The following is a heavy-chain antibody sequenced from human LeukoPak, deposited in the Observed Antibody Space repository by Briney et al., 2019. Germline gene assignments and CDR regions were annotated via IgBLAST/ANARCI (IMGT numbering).Heavy chain of an antibody. CDR1: GGTSSSHC. Sequence: SETVSFNGTASGGTSSSHCWSWMGQPPGKGLEWIGYIYYNGGTNYNPSLKSRVTISVDTSKNQFSLKLSSVTAADTAVYYCARQGRYMAAAGTQNFEYWGHRDPWSP. D-gene: IGHD6-13*01. J-gene: IGHJ4*02. V-gene: IGHV4-59*08. CDR2: IYYNGGT. CDR3: ARQGRYMAAAGTQNFEY.